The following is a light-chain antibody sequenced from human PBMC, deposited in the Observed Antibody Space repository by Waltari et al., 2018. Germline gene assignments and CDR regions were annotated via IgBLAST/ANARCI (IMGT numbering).Light chain of an antibody. CDR1: ENVNNY. CDR3: QHGYGTPT. V-gene: IGKV1-39*01. CDR2: KAS. J-gene: IGKJ4*01. Sequence: DIQMTQSPSSLSASVGDRVTIPCRASENVNNYLNWYQQKPGKAPKLLIYKASTLQSGVPSRFSGSGSGTDYTFTISSLQSEDVATYYCQHGYGTPTFGEGTKVEIK.